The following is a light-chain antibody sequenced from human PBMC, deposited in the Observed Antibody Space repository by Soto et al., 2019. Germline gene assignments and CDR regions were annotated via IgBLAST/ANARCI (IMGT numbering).Light chain of an antibody. V-gene: IGKV1-39*01. J-gene: IGKJ1*01. CDR3: QQSSGSRDRA. CDR2: AAS. CDR1: QSIRSH. Sequence: DIQMTQSPTSLSASVGDSVSITCRASQSIRSHINWYQQKPGKAPKLLIYAASSLQSGVLSRFSGSGSGTDFTLTIRGLQPEDFATYYCQQSSGSRDRAFGQGTKVDIK.